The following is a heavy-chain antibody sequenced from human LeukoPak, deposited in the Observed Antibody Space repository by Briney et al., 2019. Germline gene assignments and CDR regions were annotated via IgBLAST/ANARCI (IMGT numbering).Heavy chain of an antibody. V-gene: IGHV3-30*02. CDR1: GFTFSSYG. J-gene: IGHJ4*02. CDR2: IRYDGSNK. D-gene: IGHD5-12*01. CDR3: AKDMQTWPRFPDY. Sequence: AGGSLRLSCAASGFTFSSYGMHWVRQAPGKGLEWVAFIRYDGSNKYYADSVKGRFTISRDNSKNTLYLQMNGLRVEDTAVYYCAKDMQTWPRFPDYWGQGTLVTVSS.